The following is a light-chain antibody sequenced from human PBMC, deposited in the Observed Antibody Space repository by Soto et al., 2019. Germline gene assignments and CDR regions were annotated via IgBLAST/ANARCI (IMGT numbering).Light chain of an antibody. CDR1: QSVSSN. Sequence: EIVMTQSPATLSVSPGXRATLSCRASQSVSSNFAWYQQRPAQAPRLLIYDVSTRATGVPTRFSGSGSGTELTLTISSLQSEDFAVYYCQQYHDWPLTFGGGTKVDIK. V-gene: IGKV3D-15*01. CDR3: QQYHDWPLT. CDR2: DVS. J-gene: IGKJ4*01.